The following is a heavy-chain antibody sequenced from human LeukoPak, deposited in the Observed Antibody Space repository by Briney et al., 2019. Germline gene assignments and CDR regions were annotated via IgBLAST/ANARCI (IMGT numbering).Heavy chain of an antibody. J-gene: IGHJ4*02. CDR2: ISGSGGST. CDR1: GFTFSSYA. D-gene: IGHD6-19*01. Sequence: SGGSLRLSCAASGFTFSSYAMSWVRQAPGKGLEWVSAISGSGGSTYYADSVKARFTISRDNSKNTLYLQMNSLRAEDTAVYYCARGGWYSPGYFDYWGQGTLVTVSS. V-gene: IGHV3-23*01. CDR3: ARGGWYSPGYFDY.